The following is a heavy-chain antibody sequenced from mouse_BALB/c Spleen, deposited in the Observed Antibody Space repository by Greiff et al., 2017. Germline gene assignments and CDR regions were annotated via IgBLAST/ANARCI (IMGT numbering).Heavy chain of an antibody. CDR3: ARDGGNYGAMDY. J-gene: IGHJ4*01. D-gene: IGHD1-1*02. CDR1: GYTFTSYW. V-gene: IGHV1S81*02. Sequence: QVQLQQPGAELVKPGASVKLSCKASGYTFTSYWMHWVKQRPGQGLEWIGEINPSNGRTNYNEKFKSKAALTVDKSSSTAYMQLSSLTSEDSAVYYCARDGGNYGAMDYWGQGTSVTVSS. CDR2: INPSNGRT.